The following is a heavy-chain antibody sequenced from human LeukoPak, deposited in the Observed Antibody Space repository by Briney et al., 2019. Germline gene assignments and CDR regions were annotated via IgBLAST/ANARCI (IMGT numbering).Heavy chain of an antibody. CDR3: ARELGGTKTGGFDI. CDR2: IGAAGAHT. V-gene: IGHV3-64*02. Sequence: GGSLRLSCAASGSRFSYHDMHWVRQAPGKGLEFVSSIGAAGAHTFYADSVKGRFTISRDNFQSTMYLQMDGLRPEDSAVYYCARELGGTKTGGFDIWGQVTVVTVSS. CDR1: GSRFSYHD. D-gene: IGHD1-14*01. J-gene: IGHJ3*02.